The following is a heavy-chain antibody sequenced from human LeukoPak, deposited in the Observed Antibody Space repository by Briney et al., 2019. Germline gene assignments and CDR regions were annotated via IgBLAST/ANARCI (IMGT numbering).Heavy chain of an antibody. D-gene: IGHD3-10*01. CDR2: IIPILGIA. CDR3: ARDIEDGSGYFNWFDP. Sequence: ASVRVSCKASGVTFSSYTISWVRQAPGQGLEWMARIIPILGIANYAQKFQGRVTITADKSTSTAYMELSSLRSEDTAVYYCARDIEDGSGYFNWFDPWGQGTLVTVSS. CDR1: GVTFSSYT. J-gene: IGHJ5*02. V-gene: IGHV1-69*04.